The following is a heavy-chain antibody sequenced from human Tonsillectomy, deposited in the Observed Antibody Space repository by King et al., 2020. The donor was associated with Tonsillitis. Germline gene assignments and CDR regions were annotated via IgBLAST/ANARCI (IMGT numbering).Heavy chain of an antibody. CDR3: ARVQEQPRFDP. V-gene: IGHV4-38-2*02. CDR1: GYSISSGYY. D-gene: IGHD1/OR15-1a*01. CDR2: IYHSGST. Sequence: QLQESGPGLVKLSETLSLTCTVSGYSISSGYYWGWIRQPPGKGLEWIGSIYHSGSTYYNPSLKSRVTISVDTSKNQFSLKLSSVTAADTAVYYCARVQEQPRFDPWGQGTLVTVSS. J-gene: IGHJ5*02.